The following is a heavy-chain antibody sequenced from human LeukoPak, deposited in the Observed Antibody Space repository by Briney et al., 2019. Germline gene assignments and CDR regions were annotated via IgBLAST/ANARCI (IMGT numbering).Heavy chain of an antibody. CDR3: ARDLLQSSSRFDP. Sequence: ASVKVSCKASGYTFTSYYMHWVRQAPGQGLEWMGIINPSGGSTSYAQKFQGRVTMTRDTSTSTAYMELRSLRSDDTAVYYCARDLLQSSSRFDPWGQGTLVTVSS. D-gene: IGHD6-13*01. J-gene: IGHJ5*02. V-gene: IGHV1-46*01. CDR2: INPSGGST. CDR1: GYTFTSYY.